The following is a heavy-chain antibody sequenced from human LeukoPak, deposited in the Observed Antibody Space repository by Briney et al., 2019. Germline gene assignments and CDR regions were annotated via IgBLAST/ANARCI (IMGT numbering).Heavy chain of an antibody. D-gene: IGHD2-2*01. CDR2: IIPIFGTA. Sequence: SVKVSCKASGGTFSSYAISWVRQAPGQGLEWMGGIIPIFGTANYAQKFQGRVTITADKSTSTAYMELSSLRSEDTAVYYCARDRGSQIISSTSWSLGYWGQGTPVTVSS. V-gene: IGHV1-69*06. J-gene: IGHJ4*02. CDR1: GGTFSSYA. CDR3: ARDRGSQIISSTSWSLGY.